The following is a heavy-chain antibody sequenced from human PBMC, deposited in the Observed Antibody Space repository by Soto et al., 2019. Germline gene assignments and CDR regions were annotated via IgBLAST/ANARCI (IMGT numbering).Heavy chain of an antibody. CDR1: GFDFSVYW. Sequence: VGSLRLSCAASGFDFSVYWMSWVRQAPGKGPEWVANIRFDGSEKQYVDSVKGRFTISRDNARNSVFLQMNSLRAGDTAVYYCVKDGGYCSSATCYSPRNHCFDAWGQGTLVTVSS. CDR2: IRFDGSEK. J-gene: IGHJ5*02. V-gene: IGHV3-7*03. CDR3: VKDGGYCSSATCYSPRNHCFDA. D-gene: IGHD2-2*01.